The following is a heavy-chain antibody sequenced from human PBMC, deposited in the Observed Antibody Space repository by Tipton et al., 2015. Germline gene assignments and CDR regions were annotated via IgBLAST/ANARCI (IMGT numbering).Heavy chain of an antibody. V-gene: IGHV4-38-2*01. D-gene: IGHD3-9*01. CDR3: ACQDYDSLTRDYQTVDY. CDR2: IYHSGST. CDR1: GYSISSGYY. J-gene: IGHJ4*02. Sequence: TLSLTCAVSGYSISSGYYWGWIRQPPGKGLEWIGSIYHSGSTYYNSSLKSRVTISVDTSKNQFSLKLTSVTAADTAVYYCACQDYDSLTRDYQTVDYWGQGTLVTVSS.